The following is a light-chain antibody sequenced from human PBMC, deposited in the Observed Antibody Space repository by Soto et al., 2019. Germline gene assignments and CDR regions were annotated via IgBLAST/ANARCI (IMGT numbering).Light chain of an antibody. J-gene: IGKJ1*01. V-gene: IGKV3-20*01. CDR1: QSVSSSF. CDR2: GAS. Sequence: EIMLTQSPGTLSLSPGERATLSCRASQSVSSSFLAWYQQKPGQAPRLLIYGASSRATVIPDRFSGSGSGTDFTLTISRLEPEDVGMYLCQHYGTSLWTFGQGTKVEIK. CDR3: QHYGTSLWT.